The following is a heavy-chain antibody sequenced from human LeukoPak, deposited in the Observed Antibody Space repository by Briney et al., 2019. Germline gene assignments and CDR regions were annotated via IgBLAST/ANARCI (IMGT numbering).Heavy chain of an antibody. V-gene: IGHV4-4*07. CDR3: AREATVVGPTII. D-gene: IGHD1-26*01. J-gene: IGHJ4*02. Sequence: SETLSLTCTISGGSFTTYYWSWIRQSAGKGLEWIGHISTTGTNTYNAHLKSRFTTSVATSKNQCSLKLTSVAATDTAVYYWAREATVVGPTIIWGQGTLVTVSS. CDR2: ISTTGTN. CDR1: GGSFTTYY.